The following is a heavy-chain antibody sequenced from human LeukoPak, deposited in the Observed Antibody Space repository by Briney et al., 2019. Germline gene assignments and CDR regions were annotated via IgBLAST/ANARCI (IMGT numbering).Heavy chain of an antibody. J-gene: IGHJ4*02. V-gene: IGHV3-7*03. Sequence: GGSLRLSCAASGFTFSSYWMSWVRQAPGKGLEWVANIKQDGSEKYYVDSVKGRFTISRDNAKNSLYLQMNSLRAEDTAVYYCARQRTHYYDSSGYYTFYYFDYWGQGTLVTVSS. CDR3: ARQRTHYYDSSGYYTFYYFDY. D-gene: IGHD3-22*01. CDR1: GFTFSSYW. CDR2: IKQDGSEK.